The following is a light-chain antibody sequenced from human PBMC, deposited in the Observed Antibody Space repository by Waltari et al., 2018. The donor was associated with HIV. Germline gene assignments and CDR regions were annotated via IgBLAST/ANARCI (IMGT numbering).Light chain of an antibody. Sequence: EIVLTQSPATLSLSPGERATLSCRASQSISNFLAWYQQKPGQAPRLLIWDASNRATGIPARFSGGGSGTDFTLIISSLEPEDFAVYYYQQRLNWPRTFGQGTKVETK. J-gene: IGKJ1*01. CDR2: DAS. CDR1: QSISNF. V-gene: IGKV3-11*01. CDR3: QQRLNWPRT.